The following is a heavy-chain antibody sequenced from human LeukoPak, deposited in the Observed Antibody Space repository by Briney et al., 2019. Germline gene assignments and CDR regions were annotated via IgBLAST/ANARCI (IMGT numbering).Heavy chain of an antibody. CDR2: ISAYNGNT. CDR3: ARGAMVRGVTGMDV. V-gene: IGHV1-18*04. Sequence: ASVKVSCKASGYTFTRYGISWVRQAPGQGLEWMGWISAYNGNTNYAQKLQGRVTMTTDTSTSTAYMELRSLRSDDTAVYYCARGAMVRGVTGMDVWGKGTTVTVSS. CDR1: GYTFTRYG. D-gene: IGHD3-10*01. J-gene: IGHJ6*04.